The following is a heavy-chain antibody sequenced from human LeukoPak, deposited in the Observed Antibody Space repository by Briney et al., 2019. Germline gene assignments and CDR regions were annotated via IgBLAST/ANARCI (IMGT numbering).Heavy chain of an antibody. Sequence: GGSLRLSCAASGFTFSSYGMHWVRQAPGKGLEWVAVISYDGSNKYYADSVKGRFTISRDNSKNTLYLQMNSLRAEDTAVYYCAKGGYSYGPHFDYWGQGTLVTVSS. CDR3: AKGGYSYGPHFDY. V-gene: IGHV3-30*18. D-gene: IGHD5-18*01. CDR2: ISYDGSNK. J-gene: IGHJ4*02. CDR1: GFTFSSYG.